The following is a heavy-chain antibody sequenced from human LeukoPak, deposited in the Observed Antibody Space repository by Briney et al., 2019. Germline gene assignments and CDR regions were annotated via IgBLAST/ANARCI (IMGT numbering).Heavy chain of an antibody. CDR1: GGSFSSYY. J-gene: IGHJ4*02. Sequence: PSETLSLTCTVSGGSFSSYYWTWIRQPPGKGLEWIGYIYYSGSTNYNPSLKSRVTISVDTSKNQFSLRLSSVTAADTAVYYCARAPGSSMYYFDYWGQGTLVTVSS. V-gene: IGHV4-59*01. CDR3: ARAPGSSMYYFDY. D-gene: IGHD3-10*01. CDR2: IYYSGST.